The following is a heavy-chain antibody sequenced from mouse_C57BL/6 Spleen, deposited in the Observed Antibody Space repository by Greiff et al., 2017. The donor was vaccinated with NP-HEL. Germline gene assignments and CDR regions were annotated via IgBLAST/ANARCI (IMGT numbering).Heavy chain of an antibody. V-gene: IGHV1-69*01. CDR3: ARNDLQRRYFDV. Sequence: VQLQQPGAELVMPGASVKLSCKASGYTFTSYWMHWVKQRPGQGLEWIGEIDPSDSYTNYNQKFKGKSTLTVDKSSSTAYMQLSSLTSEDSAVYYCARNDLQRRYFDVWGTGTTVTVSS. J-gene: IGHJ1*03. CDR1: GYTFTSYW. D-gene: IGHD1-2*01. CDR2: IDPSDSYT.